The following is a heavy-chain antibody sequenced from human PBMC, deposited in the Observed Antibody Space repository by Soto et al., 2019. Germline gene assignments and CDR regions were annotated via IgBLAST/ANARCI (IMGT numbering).Heavy chain of an antibody. CDR1: GGSISSGGYS. CDR2: IYHSGST. J-gene: IGHJ6*02. CDR3: ARAHYGDYGYGMDV. D-gene: IGHD4-17*01. Sequence: SETLSLTCAVSGGSISSGGYSWSWIRQPPGKGLEWIGYIYHSGSTYYNPSLKSRVTISVDRSKNQFSLKLSSVTAADTAVYYCARAHYGDYGYGMDVWGQGTTVTVSS. V-gene: IGHV4-30-2*01.